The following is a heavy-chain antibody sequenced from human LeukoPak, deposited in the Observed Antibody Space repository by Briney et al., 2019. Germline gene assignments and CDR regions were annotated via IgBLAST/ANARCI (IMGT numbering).Heavy chain of an antibody. CDR3: ARVFFRDYGDYVGFYYMDV. D-gene: IGHD4-17*01. Sequence: GGSLRLSCAASGFTFSSYSMNWVRQAPGKGLEWVSYISSSSSIIYYADSVKGRFTISRDNAKNSLYLQLNSLRAEDTAVYYCARVFFRDYGDYVGFYYMDVWGKGTTVTVSS. CDR2: ISSSSSII. V-gene: IGHV3-48*01. CDR1: GFTFSSYS. J-gene: IGHJ6*03.